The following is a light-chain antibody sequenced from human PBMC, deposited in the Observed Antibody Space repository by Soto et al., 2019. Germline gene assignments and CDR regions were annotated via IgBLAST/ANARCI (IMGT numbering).Light chain of an antibody. CDR3: QQRSNWPPTWT. Sequence: EIVLTQSPATLSLSPGERATLSCRASQSVRSYLAWYQQXXXXAXRLVIFDASNRATGIPARFSGSGSGTDFTLIISDLEPEDFAVYYCQQRSNWPPTWTFGQGTKVEIK. CDR1: QSVRSY. J-gene: IGKJ1*01. CDR2: DAS. V-gene: IGKV3-11*01.